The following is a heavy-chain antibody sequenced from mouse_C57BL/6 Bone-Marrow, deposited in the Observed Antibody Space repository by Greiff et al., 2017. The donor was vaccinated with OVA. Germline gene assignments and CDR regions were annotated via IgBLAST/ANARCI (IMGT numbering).Heavy chain of an antibody. V-gene: IGHV1-81*01. CDR3: AIIRFRYYLYY. CDR2: IYPRSGNT. J-gene: IGHJ2*01. Sequence: QVQLQQSGAELARPGASVTLSCHASGYTFTSYCHSWLKQRTGQGLEWIGEIYPRSGNTYYNETFKGKATLTADTSSSTAYMELRSLTSEYSAVYFCAIIRFRYYLYYWGQGTTLTVSS. D-gene: IGHD2-12*01. CDR1: GYTFTSYC.